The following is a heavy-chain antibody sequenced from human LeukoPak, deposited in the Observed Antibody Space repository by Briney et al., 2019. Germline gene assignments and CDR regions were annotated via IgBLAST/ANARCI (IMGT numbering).Heavy chain of an antibody. J-gene: IGHJ6*02. Sequence: PGGSLRLSCSASGFTFSNFAMLWVRQAPGEGLEYVSAMSSNGGSTYFADSVKGRFTISRDNSKNTLHLQMSSLRAEDTAVYYCVKGIGSYYHYYGMDVWGQGTTVTVSS. CDR3: VKGIGSYYHYYGMDV. D-gene: IGHD3-3*01. CDR1: GFTFSNFA. CDR2: MSSNGGST. V-gene: IGHV3-64D*06.